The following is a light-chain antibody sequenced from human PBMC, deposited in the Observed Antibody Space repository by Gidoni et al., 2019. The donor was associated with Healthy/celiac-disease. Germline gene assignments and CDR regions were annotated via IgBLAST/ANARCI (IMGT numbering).Light chain of an antibody. J-gene: IGKJ5*01. Sequence: EIVLTQSPGTLSLSPGERATLSCRASQSVSSSYLAWYQQKPGQSPRLLMYGASSRATGIPDSFSGSGSGTDFTLTISRLEPEDFAVYYCQHYGSSPRTFGQGTRLEIK. CDR1: QSVSSSY. V-gene: IGKV3-20*01. CDR3: QHYGSSPRT. CDR2: GAS.